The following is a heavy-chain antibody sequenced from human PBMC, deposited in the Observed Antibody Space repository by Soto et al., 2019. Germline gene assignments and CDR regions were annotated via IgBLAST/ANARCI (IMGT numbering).Heavy chain of an antibody. CDR2: ISYDGSNK. D-gene: IGHD7-27*01. V-gene: IGHV3-30-3*01. CDR1: GFTFSSYA. CDR3: AREGGDDAFDI. Sequence: QVQLVESGGGVVQPGRSLRLSCAASGFTFSSYAVHWVRQAPGKGLEWVAVISYDGSNKYYADSVKGRFTISRDNSKNTLYLQMNSLRAEDTAVYYCAREGGDDAFDIWGQGTMVTVSS. J-gene: IGHJ3*02.